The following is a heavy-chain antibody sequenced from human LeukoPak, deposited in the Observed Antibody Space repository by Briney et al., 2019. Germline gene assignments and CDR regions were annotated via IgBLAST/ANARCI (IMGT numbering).Heavy chain of an antibody. CDR2: INPSGGST. Sequence: ASVKVSCKASGYTFTSYYMHWVRQAPGRGLEWMGIINPSGGSTSYAQKFQGRVTMTRDTSTSTVYMELSSLRSEDTAVYYCARGIVGATDGGYYYYMDVWGKGTTVTVSS. D-gene: IGHD1-26*01. J-gene: IGHJ6*03. CDR3: ARGIVGATDGGYYYYMDV. CDR1: GYTFTSYY. V-gene: IGHV1-46*03.